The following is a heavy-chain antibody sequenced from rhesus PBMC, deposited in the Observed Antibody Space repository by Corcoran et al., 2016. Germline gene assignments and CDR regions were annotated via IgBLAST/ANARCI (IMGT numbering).Heavy chain of an antibody. Sequence: QVQLQESGPGLVKPLETLSLTCAVSGYSVSSYLWSWVRQPPGKGLEWIGYIYGSGGGTNYHPSLKSRVTLSVDTSRNQFSLKLNAVTAADTAVYYCAKYHGSENDWRYNRFDVWGAGVLVTVSS. V-gene: IGHV4S11*01. D-gene: IGHD1-14*01. CDR3: AKYHGSENDWRYNRFDV. CDR2: IYGSGGGT. J-gene: IGHJ5-1*01. CDR1: GYSVSSYL.